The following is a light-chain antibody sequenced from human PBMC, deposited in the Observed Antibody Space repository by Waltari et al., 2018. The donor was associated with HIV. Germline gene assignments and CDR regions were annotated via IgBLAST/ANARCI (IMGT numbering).Light chain of an antibody. CDR2: AAS. J-gene: IGKJ4*01. CDR1: QSIVTY. Sequence: DIQMTQSPSSLSASVGDRVTVSCRASQSIVTYLNWYQQKPGKAPTLLINAASTLQSGVPSRFSGRGAGTDFTLTITSLQSEDSATYYCQQSYNTPLTFGGGSKVEI. V-gene: IGKV1-39*01. CDR3: QQSYNTPLT.